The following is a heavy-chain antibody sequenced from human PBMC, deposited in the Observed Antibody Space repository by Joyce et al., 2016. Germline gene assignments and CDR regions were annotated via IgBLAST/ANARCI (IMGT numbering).Heavy chain of an antibody. CDR1: GGSFSDYP. Sequence: QVQLVQSGAEVKKPGSSVKVPCKASGGSFSDYPINWVRQAPGQGLAWMGGIIPTFGSRNYAQRFRGRVTITADDSTSIVYMELSRLTLEDTAVYYCAGGRGDTLYNWFDPWGQGTLVSVSS. J-gene: IGHJ5*02. D-gene: IGHD3-16*01. CDR2: IIPTFGSR. V-gene: IGHV1-69*01. CDR3: AGGRGDTLYNWFDP.